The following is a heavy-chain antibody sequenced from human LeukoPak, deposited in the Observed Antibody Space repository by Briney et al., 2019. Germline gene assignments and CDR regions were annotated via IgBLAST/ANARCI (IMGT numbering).Heavy chain of an antibody. CDR2: VHTNTGNP. CDR3: ARDPGLNYDILTDYYYYYYDMDV. D-gene: IGHD3-9*01. Sequence: GASVKVSCKASGYTFSRFAINWVRQAPGQGLEWMGWVHTNTGNPTYAQGFTGRFVFSLDTSVSTAYLQISSLKAEDTAVYYCARDPGLNYDILTDYYYYYYDMDVWGQGTTVTVSS. J-gene: IGHJ6*02. CDR1: GYTFSRFA. V-gene: IGHV7-4-1*02.